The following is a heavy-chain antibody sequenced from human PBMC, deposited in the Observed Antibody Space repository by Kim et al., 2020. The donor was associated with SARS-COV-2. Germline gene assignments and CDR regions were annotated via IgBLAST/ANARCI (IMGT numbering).Heavy chain of an antibody. J-gene: IGHJ6*02. D-gene: IGHD6-13*01. CDR3: ARDADQTGYSSSWYYYYYGMDV. Sequence: GGSLRLSCAASGFTFSTNSMNWVRQAPGKGLEWVSSISSSSSYIYYADSVKGRFTISRDNAKNSLYLQMNSLRTKDTAVYYCARDADQTGYSSSWYYYYYGMDVWGQGTTVTVSS. CDR1: GFTFSTNS. CDR2: ISSSSSYI. V-gene: IGHV3-21*01.